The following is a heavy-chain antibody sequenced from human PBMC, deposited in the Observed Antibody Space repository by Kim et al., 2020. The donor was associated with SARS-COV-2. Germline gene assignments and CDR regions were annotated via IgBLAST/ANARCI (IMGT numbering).Heavy chain of an antibody. D-gene: IGHD3-9*01. V-gene: IGHV3-13*01. CDR2: IGTAGDT. J-gene: IGHJ6*02. Sequence: GGSVRLSCAASGFTFSSYDMHWVRQATGKGLEWVSAIGTAGDTYYPGSVKGRFTISRENAKNSLYLQMNSLRAGDTAVYYCARQYPTTILTGSYGMDVWGQGTTVTVSS. CDR1: GFTFSSYD. CDR3: ARQYPTTILTGSYGMDV.